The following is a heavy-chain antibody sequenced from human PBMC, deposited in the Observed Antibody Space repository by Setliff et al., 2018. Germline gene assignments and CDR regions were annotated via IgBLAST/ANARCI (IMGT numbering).Heavy chain of an antibody. Sequence: PGGSLRLSCAASGFTFNNFAMHWVRQAPGKGLEWVAVIWYDGSNKYYADSVKGRFTISRDNSKNTLYLQMNSLRAEDTALYYCARESVAATYNWFDPWGQGTLVTVSS. V-gene: IGHV3-33*01. CDR3: ARESVAATYNWFDP. J-gene: IGHJ5*02. CDR1: GFTFNNFA. CDR2: IWYDGSNK. D-gene: IGHD2-15*01.